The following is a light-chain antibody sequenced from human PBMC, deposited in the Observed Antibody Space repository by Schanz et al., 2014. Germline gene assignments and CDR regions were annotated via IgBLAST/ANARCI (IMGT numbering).Light chain of an antibody. CDR2: EVS. V-gene: IGLV2-8*01. CDR3: QSYDSSLSVL. Sequence: QSALTQPPSASGSPGQSVTISCTGTSSDVGSYNLVSWYQQHPGKAPKLMIYEVSKRPSGVPDRFSGSKSGNTASLAITGLQAEDEADYYCQSYDSSLSVLFGGGTKLTVL. J-gene: IGLJ2*01. CDR1: SSDVGSYNL.